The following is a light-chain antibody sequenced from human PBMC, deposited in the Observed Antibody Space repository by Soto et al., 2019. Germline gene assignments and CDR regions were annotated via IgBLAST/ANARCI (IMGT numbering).Light chain of an antibody. V-gene: IGKV3-20*01. J-gene: IGKJ5*01. CDR1: QSVSSSY. CDR2: GAS. CDR3: QQYGSSRVT. Sequence: EIVLTQSPGTLSLSQGERATLSCSASQSVSSSYLAWYQQKPGQAPRLLIYGASSRATGIPDRFSGSGSGTDFTLTISRLEPEDFAVYYCQQYGSSRVTFGQGTRLEI.